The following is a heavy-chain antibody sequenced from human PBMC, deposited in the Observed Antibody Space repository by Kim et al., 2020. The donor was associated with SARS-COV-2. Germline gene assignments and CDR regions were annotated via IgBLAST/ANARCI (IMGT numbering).Heavy chain of an antibody. CDR1: GFKFSAYW. V-gene: IGHV3-74*01. CDR2: IHNGGNNR. CDR3: VRGRNFYGSGYF. D-gene: IGHD3-3*01. J-gene: IGHJ1*01. Sequence: GGSLRLSCEASGFKFSAYWMHWVRQAPGKGLVWVSHIHNGGNNRAYADSVKGRFTISRDDAKNTVFLQMNSLRVEDTAVYFCVRGRNFYGSGYF.